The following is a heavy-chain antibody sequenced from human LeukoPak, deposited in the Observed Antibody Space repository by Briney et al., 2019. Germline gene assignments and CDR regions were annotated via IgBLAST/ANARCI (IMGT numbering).Heavy chain of an antibody. Sequence: ASVKVSCKASGYTFTGYYMHWVRQAPGQGLEWMGRINPNSGGTNYAQKSQGRVTMTRDTSISTAYMELSRLRSDDTAVYYCARGSRSSGWESYYYYYMDVWGKGTTVTVSS. J-gene: IGHJ6*03. V-gene: IGHV1-2*06. CDR3: ARGSRSSGWESYYYYYMDV. CDR1: GYTFTGYY. D-gene: IGHD6-19*01. CDR2: INPNSGGT.